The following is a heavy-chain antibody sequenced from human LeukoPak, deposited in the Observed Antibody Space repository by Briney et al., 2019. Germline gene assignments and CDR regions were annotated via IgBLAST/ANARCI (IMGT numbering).Heavy chain of an antibody. CDR1: GGSFNDYD. CDR2: INESGAT. Sequence: SETLSLTCSVYGGSFNDYDWSWVRQAPGRGLQWIGEINESGATNCDPSLKSRVTMSIDTSKSQFSLSLRFVTAADTAVYFCARYVPVKTGPTRASFDYWGQGILVSVSS. D-gene: IGHD1-1*01. V-gene: IGHV4-34*01. CDR3: ARYVPVKTGPTRASFDY. J-gene: IGHJ4*02.